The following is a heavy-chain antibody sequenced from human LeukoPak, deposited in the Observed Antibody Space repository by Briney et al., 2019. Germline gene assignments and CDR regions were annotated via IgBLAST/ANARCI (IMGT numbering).Heavy chain of an antibody. CDR1: GFTFDDYA. CDR2: ISWNSGGI. D-gene: IGHD4-23*01. J-gene: IGHJ4*02. CDR3: AKDIYDYGGNSYFDY. Sequence: PGGSLRLSCAASGFTFDDYAMHWVRQAPGKGLEWVSGISWNSGGIGYADSVKGRFTISRDNAKNSLYLQMNSLRAEDTALYYCAKDIYDYGGNSYFDYWGQGTLVTVSS. V-gene: IGHV3-9*01.